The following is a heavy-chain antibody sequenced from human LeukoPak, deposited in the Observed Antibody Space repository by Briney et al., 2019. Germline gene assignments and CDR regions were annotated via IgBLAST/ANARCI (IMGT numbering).Heavy chain of an antibody. D-gene: IGHD4-17*01. CDR3: ARSVTTNFDY. CDR1: GFTFSTYS. J-gene: IGHJ4*02. Sequence: GGSLRLSCAASGFTFSTYSMNWVRQAPGKGLEWISFIDGSTRTIFYADSVKGRFSISRDNAKNSLFLQMNSLRAEDTAVYYCARSVTTNFDYWGQGTLVTVSS. CDR2: IDGSTRTI. V-gene: IGHV3-48*04.